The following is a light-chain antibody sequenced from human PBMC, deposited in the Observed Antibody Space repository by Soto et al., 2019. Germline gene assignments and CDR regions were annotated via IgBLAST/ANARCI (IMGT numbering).Light chain of an antibody. CDR1: SGSIANNY. J-gene: IGLJ2*01. CDR3: QSYDSDVVV. Sequence: NFMLTQPHSVSESPGKTLSISCTRSSGSIANNYVQWYQQRPGSAPTTVIYENNQRLSGVPDRFSGSTDGSSNSASLTISRLQTEDEADYYCQSYDSDVVVFGGGTKLTVL. V-gene: IGLV6-57*04. CDR2: ENN.